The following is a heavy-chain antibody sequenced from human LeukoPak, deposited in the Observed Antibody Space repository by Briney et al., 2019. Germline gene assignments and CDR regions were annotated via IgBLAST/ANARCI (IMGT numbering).Heavy chain of an antibody. V-gene: IGHV3-30*04. D-gene: IGHD6-13*01. CDR3: ARDSDIGAADYYFNY. CDR1: GFTFSSYA. Sequence: GGSLRLSCAASGFTFSSYAMHWVRQAPGKGLEWVTVISSGGRNKYYADSVKGRFTISRDNSKNTLYLQMNSLRAEDTAVYYCARDSDIGAADYYFNYWGQGTLVTVSS. J-gene: IGHJ4*02. CDR2: ISSGGRNK.